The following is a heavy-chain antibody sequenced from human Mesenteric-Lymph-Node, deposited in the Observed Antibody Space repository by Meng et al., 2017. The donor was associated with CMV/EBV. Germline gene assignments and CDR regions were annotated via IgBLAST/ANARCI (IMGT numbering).Heavy chain of an antibody. CDR1: GFTFNSYT. CDR2: ISSSSSTI. V-gene: IGHV3-48*04. J-gene: IGHJ4*02. CDR3: ARDQLGWELRD. Sequence: GESLKISCAGSGFTFNSYTMNWVRQAPGKGLEWVSYISSSSSTIYYADSVKGRFTISRDNAKNSLYLQMNSLRAEDTAVYYCARDQLGWELRDWGQGTLVTVSS. D-gene: IGHD1-26*01.